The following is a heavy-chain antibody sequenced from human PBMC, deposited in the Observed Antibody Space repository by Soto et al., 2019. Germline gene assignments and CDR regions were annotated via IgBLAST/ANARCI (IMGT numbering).Heavy chain of an antibody. CDR1: GGSISSSNW. J-gene: IGHJ3*02. CDR3: ARYDENDAFDI. V-gene: IGHV4-4*02. Sequence: QVQLQESGPGLVKPSGTLSLTCAVSGGSISSSNWWSWVRQPPGKGLEWIGEIYHSGSTNYNPSLKSXXTXSVXKSKNQFSLKLSSVTAADTAVYYWARYDENDAFDIWGQGTMVTVSS. D-gene: IGHD3-3*01. CDR2: IYHSGST.